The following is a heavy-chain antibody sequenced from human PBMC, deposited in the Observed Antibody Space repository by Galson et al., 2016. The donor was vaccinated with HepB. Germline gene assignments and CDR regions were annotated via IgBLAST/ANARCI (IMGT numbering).Heavy chain of an antibody. Sequence: SLRLSCAASGFTFRTSWMSWVRQPPGKGPEWVANINPDGSQTYYVDSVKGRFNISKDNAKNSLYLRMNSPRGDDTAVYYCARDPMRFAFDLWGQGTMVTVSS. CDR2: INPDGSQT. V-gene: IGHV3-7*01. J-gene: IGHJ3*01. CDR1: GFTFRTSW. CDR3: ARDPMRFAFDL.